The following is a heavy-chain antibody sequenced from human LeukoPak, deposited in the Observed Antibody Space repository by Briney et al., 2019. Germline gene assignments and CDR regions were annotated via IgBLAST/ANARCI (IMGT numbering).Heavy chain of an antibody. CDR1: GYTFTGYY. D-gene: IGHD6-13*01. J-gene: IGHJ5*02. V-gene: IGHV1-2*02. Sequence: GASVKVSCKASGYTFTGYYMHWVRQAPGQGLEWMGCINPNSDGTNYAQKFQGRVTMTRGTSISTAYMELSRLRSDDTAVYYCARGGGIAGPNWFDPWGQGTLVTVSS. CDR2: INPNSDGT. CDR3: ARGGGIAGPNWFDP.